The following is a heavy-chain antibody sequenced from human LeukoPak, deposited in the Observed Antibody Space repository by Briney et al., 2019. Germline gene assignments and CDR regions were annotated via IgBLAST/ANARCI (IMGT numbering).Heavy chain of an antibody. V-gene: IGHV1-18*01. J-gene: IGHJ4*02. CDR1: GYTFTIYG. CDR3: ARGYSSGRHIDY. D-gene: IGHD6-19*01. Sequence: AASVKVSCKASGYTFTIYGISWVRQAPGQGLEWMGWISAYNGHTNYAQKLQGRLTMTTDTSTSTAYMELRSLRSDDTAVYYCARGYSSGRHIDYWGQGTLVTVSS. CDR2: ISAYNGHT.